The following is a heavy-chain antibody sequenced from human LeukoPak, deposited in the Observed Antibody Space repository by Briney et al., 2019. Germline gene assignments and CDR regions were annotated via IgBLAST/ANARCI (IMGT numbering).Heavy chain of an antibody. Sequence: SETLSLTCTVSGGSISSGDYYWSWIRQPPGKGLEWIGYIYYSGSTYYNPSLKSRVTISVDTSKNQFSLKLSSVTAADTAVYYCARDVDTAMPSAYDMDVWGQGITVTVSS. D-gene: IGHD5-18*01. CDR3: ARDVDTAMPSAYDMDV. CDR1: GGSISSGDYY. J-gene: IGHJ6*02. CDR2: IYYSGST. V-gene: IGHV4-30-4*01.